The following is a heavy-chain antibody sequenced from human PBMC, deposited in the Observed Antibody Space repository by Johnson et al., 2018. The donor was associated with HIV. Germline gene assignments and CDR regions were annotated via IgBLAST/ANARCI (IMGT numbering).Heavy chain of an antibody. Sequence: VESGGGVVQPGRSLRLSCAASGFTFDDYAMHWVRQAPGKGLEWVSCISWSRGSIGYADSVRGRFTISRDNAKNSLYLQMNSLKTEDTAVYYCTTGRTYYDFWSGYYKASRVDAFDIWGQGTMVTVSS. D-gene: IGHD3-3*01. CDR3: TTGRTYYDFWSGYYKASRVDAFDI. J-gene: IGHJ3*02. V-gene: IGHV3-9*01. CDR1: GFTFDDYA. CDR2: ISWSRGSI.